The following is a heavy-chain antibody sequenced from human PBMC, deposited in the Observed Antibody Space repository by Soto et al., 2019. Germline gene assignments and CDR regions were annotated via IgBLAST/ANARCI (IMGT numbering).Heavy chain of an antibody. Sequence: SQPLSLPWSVVEGSINSEGFYWSLTRQHPGKGLEWIGYIFYSGTIYYNPSLKSRVTISVDSSKNQFSLKLTSVTAADTAVYYCSREGRINKSDLDYWGQGTLVTVSS. CDR2: IFYSGTI. CDR3: SREGRINKSDLDY. CDR1: EGSINSEGFY. J-gene: IGHJ4*02. V-gene: IGHV4-31*02.